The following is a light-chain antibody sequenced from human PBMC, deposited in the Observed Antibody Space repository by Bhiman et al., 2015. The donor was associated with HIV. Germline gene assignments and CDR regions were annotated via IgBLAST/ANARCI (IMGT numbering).Light chain of an antibody. CDR1: SLRSYY. J-gene: IGLJ2*01. Sequence: SSELTQDPAVSVALGQTVRITCQGDSLRSYYASWYQQKPGQAPVVVIYGRNNRPSGIPDRFSGSSSGNTASLTITGAQAEDKADYYCYSRDSSGNHLGVFGGGTKLTVL. CDR2: GRN. CDR3: YSRDSSGNHLGV. V-gene: IGLV3-19*01.